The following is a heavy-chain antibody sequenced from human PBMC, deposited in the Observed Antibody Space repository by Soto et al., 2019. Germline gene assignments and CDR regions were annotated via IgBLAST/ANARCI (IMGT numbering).Heavy chain of an antibody. D-gene: IGHD5-18*01. J-gene: IGHJ4*02. CDR2: IYHTGTT. CDR3: ARGASAYSYRSPAFDL. Sequence: SETLSLTCTVSGGSINSGYYSWTWIRQPPGKGLEWIGYIYHTGTTYYNTSLKSRVTISVDRSKNQFSLKLSSVTAEDTAVYYCARGASAYSYRSPAFDLWGQGTLVTVSS. CDR1: GGSINSGYYS. V-gene: IGHV4-30-2*01.